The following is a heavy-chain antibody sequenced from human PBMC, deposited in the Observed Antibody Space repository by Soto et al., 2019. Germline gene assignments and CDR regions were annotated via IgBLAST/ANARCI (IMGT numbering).Heavy chain of an antibody. Sequence: GGSLRLSCAASGFTFSSYGMHWVRQAPGKGLEWVAVISYDGSNKYYADSVKGRFTISRDNSKNTLYLQMNSLRAEDTAVYYCEKDWLVVSEIGAFDIWGQGTMVTVSS. D-gene: IGHD3-22*01. J-gene: IGHJ3*02. CDR3: EKDWLVVSEIGAFDI. CDR2: ISYDGSNK. V-gene: IGHV3-30*18. CDR1: GFTFSSYG.